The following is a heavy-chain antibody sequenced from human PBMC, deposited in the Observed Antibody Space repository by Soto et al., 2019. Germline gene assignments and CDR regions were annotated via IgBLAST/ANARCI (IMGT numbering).Heavy chain of an antibody. Sequence: EVQLVESGGGLVQPGGSLRLSCAASGFTFSSYWMSWVRQAPGKGLEWVANIKQDGSEKYSVDSVKGRFTISRDNARNSLYLQMNSLRAEDTAVYYCARDWRDGYKTGMDVWGQGTTVTVSS. J-gene: IGHJ6*02. V-gene: IGHV3-7*01. CDR1: GFTFSSYW. CDR2: IKQDGSEK. D-gene: IGHD5-12*01. CDR3: ARDWRDGYKTGMDV.